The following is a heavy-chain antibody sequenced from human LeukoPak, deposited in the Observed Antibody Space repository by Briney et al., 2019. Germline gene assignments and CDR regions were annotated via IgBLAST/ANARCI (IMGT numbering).Heavy chain of an antibody. CDR2: ISSNGGST. D-gene: IGHD3-22*01. CDR1: GFTFSSYA. Sequence: GGSLGLSCAASGFTFSSYAMHWVRQAPGKGLEYVSAISSNGGSTYYANSVKGRFTISRDNSKNTLYLQMGSLRAEDMAVYYCARASYYDSSGLDYWGQGTLVTVSS. V-gene: IGHV3-64*01. J-gene: IGHJ4*02. CDR3: ARASYYDSSGLDY.